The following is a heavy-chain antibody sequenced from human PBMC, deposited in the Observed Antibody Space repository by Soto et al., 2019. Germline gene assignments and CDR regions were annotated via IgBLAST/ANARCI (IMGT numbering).Heavy chain of an antibody. V-gene: IGHV1-69*13. CDR1: GGTFSSYA. Sequence: ASVKVSCKASGGTFSSYAISWVRQAPGQGLEWMGGIIPIFGTANYAQKFQGRVTITADESTSTAYMELSSLRSEDTAVYYCAFDYYDSSGYYSPFDYWGQGTLVTVSS. CDR3: AFDYYDSSGYYSPFDY. D-gene: IGHD3-22*01. CDR2: IIPIFGTA. J-gene: IGHJ4*02.